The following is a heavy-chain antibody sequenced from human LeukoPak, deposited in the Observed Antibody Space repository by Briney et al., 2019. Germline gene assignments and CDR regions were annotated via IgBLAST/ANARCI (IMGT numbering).Heavy chain of an antibody. D-gene: IGHD6-19*01. CDR2: ISWSSESI. J-gene: IGHJ4*02. V-gene: IGHV3-9*01. CDR1: GFTFDDYA. CDR3: ANAPVAGQTGDY. Sequence: PGGSLRLSCAASGFTFDDYAIHWVRQAPGKGLEWVSGISWSSESIGYADSVKGRFTISRDNAKNSLYLQMNSLGAEDTAVYYCANAPVAGQTGDYWGQGTLVTVSS.